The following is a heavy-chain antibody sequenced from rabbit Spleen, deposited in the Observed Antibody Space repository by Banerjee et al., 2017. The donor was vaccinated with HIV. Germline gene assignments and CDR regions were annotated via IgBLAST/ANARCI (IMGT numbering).Heavy chain of an antibody. D-gene: IGHD2-1*01. V-gene: IGHV1S45*01. Sequence: EQLEESGGGLVKPEGSLTLTCKASGVSLNDKDVMCWVRQAPGKGLEWIACINIVTGKSVYASWAKGRFTISSDNAQDTVDLQVNSLTTADTATYFCARGGYDDYGDYVYYFDLWGPGTLVTVS. CDR1: GVSLNDKDV. J-gene: IGHJ4*01. CDR3: ARGGYDDYGDYVYYFDL. CDR2: INIVTGKS.